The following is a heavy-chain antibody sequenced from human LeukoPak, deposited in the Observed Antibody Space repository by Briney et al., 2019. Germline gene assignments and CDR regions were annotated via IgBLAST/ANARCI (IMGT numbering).Heavy chain of an antibody. J-gene: IGHJ5*02. D-gene: IGHD2-15*01. CDR1: GFTFSRYS. Sequence: GGSLRLSCPASGFTFSRYSMNWVRQAPGKGLEWVSSISTSSSYIYYADSVKGRFTISRDNARNSPYLQMNTLRAEDTAVYSCARGADGVSSNSRGWFDPWGQGTLVTVSS. CDR2: ISTSSSYI. CDR3: ARGADGVSSNSRGWFDP. V-gene: IGHV3-21*01.